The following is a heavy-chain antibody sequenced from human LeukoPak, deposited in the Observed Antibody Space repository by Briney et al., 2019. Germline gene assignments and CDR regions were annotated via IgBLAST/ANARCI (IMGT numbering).Heavy chain of an antibody. V-gene: IGHV4-39*01. J-gene: IGHJ4*02. CDR2: IYYSGST. CDR1: GGSISSSSYD. Sequence: PSETLSLTCTVSGGSISSSSYDWGWIRQPPGKGLEWIGSIYYSGSTYYNPSLKSRVTISVDTSKNQFSLKLSSVTAADTAVYYCARQGTGIQPSNWGQGTLVTVSS. D-gene: IGHD5-18*01. CDR3: ARQGTGIQPSN.